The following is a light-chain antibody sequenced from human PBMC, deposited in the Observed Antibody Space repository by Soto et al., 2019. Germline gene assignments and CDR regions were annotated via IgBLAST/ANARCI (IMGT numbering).Light chain of an antibody. J-gene: IGKJ2*01. Sequence: EIVMTQSPASLSVSLGERATLSCRASQSVSSNLAWYQQKPGQAPRLLIYGASTRATDIPARFSGSGSGTYFTPTISSLQSEDFAVYYCQQDNNWPQYTFGQGTKVYI. CDR1: QSVSSN. CDR3: QQDNNWPQYT. V-gene: IGKV3-15*01. CDR2: GAS.